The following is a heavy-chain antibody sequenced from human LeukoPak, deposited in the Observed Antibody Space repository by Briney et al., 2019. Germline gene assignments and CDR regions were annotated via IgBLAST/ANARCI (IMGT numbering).Heavy chain of an antibody. V-gene: IGHV3-53*01. CDR2: IYSDNT. D-gene: IGHD4/OR15-4a*01. J-gene: IGHJ4*02. CDR1: GFTVSSNS. Sequence: GGSLRLSCTVSGFTVSSNSMSWVRQAPGKGLEWVLFIYSDNTHYSDSVKGRFTISRDNSKNTLYLQMNSLRAEDTAVYYCARRAGAYSQPYDYWGQGTLVTVSS. CDR3: ARRAGAYSQPYDY.